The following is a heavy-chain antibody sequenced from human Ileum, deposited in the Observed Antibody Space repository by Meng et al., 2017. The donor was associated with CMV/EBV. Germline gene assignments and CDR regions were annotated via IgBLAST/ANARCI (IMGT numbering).Heavy chain of an antibody. CDR2: IRKKVYGGTT. CDR1: GFTFGAYA. Sequence: GESLKISCTTSGFTFGAYAMSWVRHVPGKGLEWVSFIRKKVYGGTTEYAASVKGRFTMSRDESKSSVHLQMNSLKTEDTAVYYCTRLLGELLINYYYHYGMDVWGQGTTVTVSS. V-gene: IGHV3-49*04. CDR3: TRLLGELLINYYYHYGMDV. D-gene: IGHD3-10*01. J-gene: IGHJ6*02.